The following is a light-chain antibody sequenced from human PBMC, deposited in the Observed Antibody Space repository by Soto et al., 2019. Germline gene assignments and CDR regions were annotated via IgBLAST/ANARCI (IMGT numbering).Light chain of an antibody. J-gene: IGKJ1*01. CDR3: LQHNSYPWK. CDR2: AAS. V-gene: IGKV1-9*01. CDR1: HGISSH. Sequence: IQLNKSLPSRPASVVARVTITCRSSHGISSHLAWYQQKPGQGPKLLIHAASTLQSGVQSRFSGSGSGTEFTLTIRSLQPEDFATYYCLQHNSYPWKCGQGHTGDIK.